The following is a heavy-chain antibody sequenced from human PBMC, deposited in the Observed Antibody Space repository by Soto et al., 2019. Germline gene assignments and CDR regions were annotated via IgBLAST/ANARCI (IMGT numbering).Heavy chain of an antibody. V-gene: IGHV3-23*01. Sequence: SLRLSCAASGFTFSMFAMTWVRQAPGKGLEWVSTTGLNGRTTYYADSVKGRSTVSRDNSKNTLDLHMSSLRAEDTAVYYCATVHSTSRSFDYWGQGTLVTVSS. D-gene: IGHD6-6*01. CDR1: GFTFSMFA. CDR2: TGLNGRTT. CDR3: ATVHSTSRSFDY. J-gene: IGHJ4*02.